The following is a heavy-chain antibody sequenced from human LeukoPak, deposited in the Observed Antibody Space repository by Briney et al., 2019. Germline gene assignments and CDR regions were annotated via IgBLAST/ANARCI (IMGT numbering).Heavy chain of an antibody. CDR2: IYYSGST. V-gene: IGHV4-39*01. Sequence: RPSETLSLTCTVSGASISSSSYYWGWIRQPPGKGLEWIGSIYYSGSTYYNPSLKSRVTISVDTSKNQFSLKLSSVTAADTAVYYCARHSVGRVIDYWGQGTLVTVSS. CDR1: GASISSSSYY. D-gene: IGHD3-10*01. J-gene: IGHJ4*02. CDR3: ARHSVGRVIDY.